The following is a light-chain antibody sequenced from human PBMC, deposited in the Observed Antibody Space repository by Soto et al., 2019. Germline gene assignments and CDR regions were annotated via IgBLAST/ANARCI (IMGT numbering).Light chain of an antibody. CDR3: SSFTTCSTVV. CDR1: SSDIGAYNY. V-gene: IGLV2-14*01. J-gene: IGLJ3*02. Sequence: QSALPQPASVSGSPGQSISISCTGTSSDIGAYNYVSWYQQHPGKVPKLVIHDVSNRPSGVSDRFSGSKSGNTASLTISGLQAEDEADYYCSSFTTCSTVVFGGGTKPTVL. CDR2: DVS.